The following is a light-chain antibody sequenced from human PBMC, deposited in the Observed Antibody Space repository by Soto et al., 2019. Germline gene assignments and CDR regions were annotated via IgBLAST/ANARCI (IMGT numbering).Light chain of an antibody. J-gene: IGKJ3*01. Sequence: EIVLTQSPGTLSLSPGERATLSCRASQSVSSSYVAWYQQKPGQAPRLLIYGASSRATGIPDRFSGSGSGTDFTLTISSLEPEDFAGYYCQQYGSSLFTFGPGTKVDIK. CDR1: QSVSSSY. CDR2: GAS. V-gene: IGKV3-20*01. CDR3: QQYGSSLFT.